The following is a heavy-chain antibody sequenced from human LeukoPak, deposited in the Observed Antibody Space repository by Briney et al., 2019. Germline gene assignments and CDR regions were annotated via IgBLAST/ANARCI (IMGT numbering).Heavy chain of an antibody. Sequence: PGGSLRLSCAASGFTFSSYSMSWVRQAPGKGLEWVSVIYSGGSTYYADSVKGRFTISRDNSKNTLYLQMNSLRAEDTAVYYCARDLYDILTGYYSDYWGQGTLVTVSS. CDR1: GFTFSSYS. V-gene: IGHV3-53*01. CDR2: IYSGGST. CDR3: ARDLYDILTGYYSDY. D-gene: IGHD3-9*01. J-gene: IGHJ4*02.